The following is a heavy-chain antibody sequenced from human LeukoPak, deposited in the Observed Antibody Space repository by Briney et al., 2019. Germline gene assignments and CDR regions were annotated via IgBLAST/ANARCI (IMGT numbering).Heavy chain of an antibody. J-gene: IGHJ3*02. V-gene: IGHV4-30-2*01. Sequence: PSETLSLTCAVSGGSISSGGYSWSWIRQPPGKGLEWIGYIYHSGSTYYNPSLKSRVTISVDRSKNQFSLKLSSVTAADTAVYYCATFRNVLRYFDWYDAFDIWGQGTMVTVSS. CDR2: IYHSGST. CDR3: ATFRNVLRYFDWYDAFDI. D-gene: IGHD3-9*01. CDR1: GGSISSGGYS.